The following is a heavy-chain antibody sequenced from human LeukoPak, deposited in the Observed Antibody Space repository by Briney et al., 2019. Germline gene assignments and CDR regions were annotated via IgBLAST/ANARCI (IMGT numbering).Heavy chain of an antibody. V-gene: IGHV4-39*01. CDR1: GGSISSSSYY. CDR2: IYYSGST. CDR3: ARAGYSSGAIGY. Sequence: SETLSLTCTVSGGSISSSSYYWGWIRQPPGKGLEWIGSIYYSGSTYYNPSLKSRVTISVDTSKNQFSLKLSSVTAADTAVYYCARAGYSSGAIGYWGQGTLVTVSS. J-gene: IGHJ4*02. D-gene: IGHD6-19*01.